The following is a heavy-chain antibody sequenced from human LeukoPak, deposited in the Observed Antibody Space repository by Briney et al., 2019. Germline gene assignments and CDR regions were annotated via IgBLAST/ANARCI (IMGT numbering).Heavy chain of an antibody. D-gene: IGHD6-19*01. V-gene: IGHV3-33*01. J-gene: IGHJ6*02. CDR2: IRSGGSNE. CDR1: GFTFTDSA. CDR3: ARDLGYSSGHGLDV. Sequence: GTSLRLSCAASGFTFTDSAMHWVPRAPGAGLEWVALIRSGGSNEYHADSVKGRFTIYRDNAKNMLYLQMNRLSAEDTAMYYCARDLGYSSGHGLDVWGQGTTVTVSS.